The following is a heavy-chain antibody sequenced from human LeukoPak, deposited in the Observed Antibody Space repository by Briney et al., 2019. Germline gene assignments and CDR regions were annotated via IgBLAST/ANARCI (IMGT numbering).Heavy chain of an antibody. Sequence: GGSLRLSCAASGFTFSSYSMNWVRQAPGKGLEWVSSISSSSSYIYYADSVKGRFTISRDNAKNSLYLQMNSLRAEDTAVYYCARWAAAATHFHYWGQGTLVTVSS. CDR1: GFTFSSYS. D-gene: IGHD6-13*01. CDR2: ISSSSSYI. V-gene: IGHV3-21*01. CDR3: ARWAAAATHFHY. J-gene: IGHJ4*02.